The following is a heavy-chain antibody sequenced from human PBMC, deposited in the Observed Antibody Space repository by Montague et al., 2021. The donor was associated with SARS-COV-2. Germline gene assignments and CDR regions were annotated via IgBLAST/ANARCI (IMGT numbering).Heavy chain of an antibody. J-gene: IGHJ6*02. Sequence: SETLSLTCTVAGGSISSYYWRWIRQHPGKGLEWIGYINYSGSTNYNPSLKSRVTISVDTSKNQFSLNLSSVTAADTAVYYCARNLVVHYWYGMDVWGQGTTVTVSS. D-gene: IGHD2-15*01. V-gene: IGHV4-59*01. CDR3: ARNLVVHYWYGMDV. CDR1: GGSISSYY. CDR2: INYSGST.